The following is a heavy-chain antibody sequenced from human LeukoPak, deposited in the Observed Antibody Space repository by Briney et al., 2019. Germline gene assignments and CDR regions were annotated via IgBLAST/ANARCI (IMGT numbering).Heavy chain of an antibody. CDR2: IYPGDSDT. D-gene: IGHD1-26*01. CDR3: ARHLRVGRIAPFDF. V-gene: IGHV5-51*01. CDR1: GYWFTSYW. Sequence: GESLKISCEGSGYWFTSYWIGWVRQMPGKGLEWMGVIYPGDSDTIYSTSFQGQVTISVDKSMRTAYLQWSSLKASDTAIYYCARHLRVGRIAPFDFWGQGTLVTVSS. J-gene: IGHJ4*02.